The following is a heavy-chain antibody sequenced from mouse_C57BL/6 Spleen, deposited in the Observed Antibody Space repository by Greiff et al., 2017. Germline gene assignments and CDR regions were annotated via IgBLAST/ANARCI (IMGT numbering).Heavy chain of an antibody. CDR3: ARGATVVAPYYFDY. J-gene: IGHJ2*01. CDR2: IHPNSGST. Sequence: VQLQQPGAELVKPGASVKLSCKASGYTFTSYWMHWVKQRPGQGLEWIGMIHPNSGSTNYNEKFKSKATLTVDKSSSTAYMQLSSLTSEDSAVYCCARGATVVAPYYFDYWGQGTTLTVSS. V-gene: IGHV1-64*01. D-gene: IGHD1-1*01. CDR1: GYTFTSYW.